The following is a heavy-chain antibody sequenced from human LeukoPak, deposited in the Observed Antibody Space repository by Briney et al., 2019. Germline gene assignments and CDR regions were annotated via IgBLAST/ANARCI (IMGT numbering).Heavy chain of an antibody. CDR1: GGSISSGDYY. J-gene: IGHJ5*02. V-gene: IGHV4-30-4*01. CDR3: ARSPWVPAAIRWKDWFDP. CDR2: IYYSGST. Sequence: PSETLSLTCTVSGGSISSGDYYWSWIRQPPGKGLEWIGYIYYSGSTYYNPSLKSRVTISVATSKNQFSLKLSSVTAADTAVYYCARSPWVPAAIRWKDWFDPWGQGTLVTVSS. D-gene: IGHD2-2*01.